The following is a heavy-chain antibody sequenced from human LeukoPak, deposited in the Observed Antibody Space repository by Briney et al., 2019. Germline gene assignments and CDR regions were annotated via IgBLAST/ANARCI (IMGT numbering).Heavy chain of an antibody. J-gene: IGHJ6*02. CDR1: GYSFTSYW. D-gene: IGHD5-18*01. Sequence: GESLKISCKGSGYSFTSYWIGWVRQMPGKCLEWMGIIYPGDSDTRYSPSFQGQVTISADKSISTAYLQWSSLKASDTAMYYCARLIGTAMVTDYYSGMDVWGQGTTVTVSS. CDR2: IYPGDSDT. V-gene: IGHV5-51*01. CDR3: ARLIGTAMVTDYYSGMDV.